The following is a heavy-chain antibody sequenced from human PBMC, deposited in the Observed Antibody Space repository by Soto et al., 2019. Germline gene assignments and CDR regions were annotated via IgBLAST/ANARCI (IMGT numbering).Heavy chain of an antibody. J-gene: IGHJ6*02. CDR2: FYYSGST. CDR3: ARHVHSSSWGIDV. V-gene: IGHV4-59*08. D-gene: IGHD6-13*01. CDR1: GGSISSYY. Sequence: QVRLQESGPGLVKPSETLSLTCTVSGGSISSYYWSWIRQPPGKGLEWIGYFYYSGSTSNNPSLKRRVTISVDTSKTQFSLTLTSVIAADTAVYYCARHVHSSSWGIDVWGQGTTVTVSS.